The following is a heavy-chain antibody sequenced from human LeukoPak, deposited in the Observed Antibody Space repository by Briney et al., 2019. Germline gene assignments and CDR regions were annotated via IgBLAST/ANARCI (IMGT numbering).Heavy chain of an antibody. J-gene: IGHJ4*02. V-gene: IGHV3-21*04. Sequence: GSLRLSCAASAFSFSDYNMNWVRQAPGKGLEWVSSITSTGSYIYYADSVKGRFTISRDNAKNSLYLRMNTLRAEDTALYYCARGIDSGYDYFDSWGQGTLVTVSS. CDR3: ARGIDSGYDYFDS. D-gene: IGHD5-12*01. CDR2: ITSTGSYI. CDR1: AFSFSDYN.